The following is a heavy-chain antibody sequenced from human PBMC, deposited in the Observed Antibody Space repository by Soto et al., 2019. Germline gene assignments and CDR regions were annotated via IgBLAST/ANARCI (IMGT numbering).Heavy chain of an antibody. CDR1: GGSISSYY. V-gene: IGHV4-59*01. D-gene: IGHD4-17*01. J-gene: IGHJ4*02. CDR2: IYYSGST. Sequence: SETLSLTCTVSGGSISSYYWSWIRQPPGKGLEWIGYIYYSGSTNYNPSLKSRVTISVDTSKNQFSLKLSSVTAADTAVYYCARAPSATVTTDYWGQGTLVTVSS. CDR3: ARAPSATVTTDY.